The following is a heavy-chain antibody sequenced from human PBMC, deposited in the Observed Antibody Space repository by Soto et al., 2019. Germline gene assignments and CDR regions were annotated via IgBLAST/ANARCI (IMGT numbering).Heavy chain of an antibody. CDR2: IYYSGST. CDR1: GGSISSSSYY. V-gene: IGHV4-39*01. D-gene: IGHD3-3*01. J-gene: IGHJ4*02. CDR3: ARTARETNYDFWSGYYPYYFDY. Sequence: SETLSLTCTVSGGSISSSSYYWGWIRQPPGKGLEWIGSIYYSGSTYYNPSLKSRVTISVDTSKNQFSLKLSSVTAADTAVYYCARTARETNYDFWSGYYPYYFDYWGQRTLVTVSS.